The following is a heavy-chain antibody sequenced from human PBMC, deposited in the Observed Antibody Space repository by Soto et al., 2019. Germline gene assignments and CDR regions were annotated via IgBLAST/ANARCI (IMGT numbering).Heavy chain of an antibody. D-gene: IGHD2-2*01. Sequence: PGGSLRLSCAASGFTFSSYAMNWVRQAPGKGLEWVSGISGSGYSTYYADSVKGRFTISRDNSNNTLYLQMNTLRAEDTAVHYCAKDRLNIEVVPAWGQGTLVTVSS. CDR1: GFTFSSYA. CDR3: AKDRLNIEVVPA. V-gene: IGHV3-23*01. CDR2: ISGSGYST. J-gene: IGHJ4*02.